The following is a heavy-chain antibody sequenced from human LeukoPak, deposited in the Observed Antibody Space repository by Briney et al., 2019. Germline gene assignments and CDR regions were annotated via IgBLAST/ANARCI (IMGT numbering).Heavy chain of an antibody. D-gene: IGHD6-13*01. J-gene: IGHJ3*02. Sequence: PSETLSLTCTVSGGSISSYSWNWIRQSPGKGLEWIGYRSHSGTTSYSSSLKSRVTISVDTSKNQLSLKLTSVTAADTAVYYCARTTDGIGQQLVNIWGQGTMVTVSS. CDR1: GGSISSYS. V-gene: IGHV4-59*08. CDR2: RSHSGTT. CDR3: ARTTDGIGQQLVNI.